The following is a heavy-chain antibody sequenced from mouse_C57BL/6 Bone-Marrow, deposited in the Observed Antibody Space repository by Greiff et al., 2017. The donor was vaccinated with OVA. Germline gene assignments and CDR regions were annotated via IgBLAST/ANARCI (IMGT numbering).Heavy chain of an antibody. J-gene: IGHJ3*01. D-gene: IGHD3-3*01. CDR2: INPSDRDT. CDR1: GYTFTSYW. V-gene: IGHV1-74*01. Sequence: VQLQQPGAELVKPGASVKVSCKASGYTFTSYWRHGLKQRPGQGLEWIGRINPSDRDTTYNQKFKGKATLTVDKSSSTAYMQLSSLTSEDAAVYYCAMGLGLFAYWGQGTLVTVSA. CDR3: AMGLGLFAY.